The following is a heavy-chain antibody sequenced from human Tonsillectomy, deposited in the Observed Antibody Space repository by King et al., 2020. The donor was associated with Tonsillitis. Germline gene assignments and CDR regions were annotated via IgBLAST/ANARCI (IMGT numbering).Heavy chain of an antibody. J-gene: IGHJ4*02. CDR3: ATTQSLDH. Sequence: QLVQSGAEVKKPGASVKVSCKASGYTFIGYYMNWVRQAPGQGLEWMGWINPNSGGTSYAQKFQGRVNMTRDTSISTAYMELSRLRSDDTAVYYCATTQSLDHWGQGTLVTVSS. V-gene: IGHV1-2*02. CDR1: GYTFIGYY. CDR2: INPNSGGT.